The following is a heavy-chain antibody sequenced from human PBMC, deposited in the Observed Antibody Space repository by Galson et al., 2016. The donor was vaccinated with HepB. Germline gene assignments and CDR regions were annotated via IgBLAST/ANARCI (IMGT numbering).Heavy chain of an antibody. CDR3: AREICATDTCYSDY. CDR1: GFTFSDYW. V-gene: IGHV3-7*01. D-gene: IGHD2-15*01. CDR2: IEPNGSAK. J-gene: IGHJ4*02. Sequence: SLRLSCAASGFTFSDYWMAWVRQAPGKGLEWVANIEPNGSAKSFVDSVRGRFTISRDNAKNSLYLQMNSLRAEDTAVYYCAREICATDTCYSDYWGQGTLVSVSS.